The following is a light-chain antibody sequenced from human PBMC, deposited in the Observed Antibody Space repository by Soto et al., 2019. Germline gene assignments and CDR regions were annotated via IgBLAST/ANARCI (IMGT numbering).Light chain of an antibody. CDR1: QSIGTD. Sequence: DIQMTQSPSSLSASMGDRVSITCRASQSIGTDLNWYQQKPGKAPKLLIYGASTLQGGVPSRFSGSVSGTEFTLTIISLQPGDLATYFCQQTYSTPWTFGQGTKVDI. CDR3: QQTYSTPWT. CDR2: GAS. J-gene: IGKJ1*01. V-gene: IGKV1-39*01.